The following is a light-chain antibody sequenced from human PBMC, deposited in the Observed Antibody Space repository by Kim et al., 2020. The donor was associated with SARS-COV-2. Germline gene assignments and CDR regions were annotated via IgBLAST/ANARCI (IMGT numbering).Light chain of an antibody. V-gene: IGLV3-1*01. CDR1: NLGDKY. CDR3: QAWDSSSVV. J-gene: IGLJ2*01. Sequence: SVSPGQTASITCSGDNLGDKYVCLYQQKPGQSPVLVICQANKRPSGIPERFSGSNSGNTATLTLSGTQAMDEADYYCQAWDSSSVVFGGGTQLTVL. CDR2: QAN.